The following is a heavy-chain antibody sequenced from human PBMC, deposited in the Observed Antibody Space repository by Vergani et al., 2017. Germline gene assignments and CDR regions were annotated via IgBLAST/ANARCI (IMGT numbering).Heavy chain of an antibody. J-gene: IGHJ2*01. CDR1: GFTFQAFA. CDR3: VKDNDYDADGPFDL. CDR2: IDRNYGVK. Sequence: VEAGGGLVQPGGSLSLSCTASGFTFQAFAFHWVRQVSGRGLEWVSGIDRNYGVKNGNSFVGRFSISRDNAKKAVFLQMNNLRHEDTALYFCVKDNDYDADGPFDLWGRGTLVTVSS. D-gene: IGHD3-16*01. V-gene: IGHV3-9*01.